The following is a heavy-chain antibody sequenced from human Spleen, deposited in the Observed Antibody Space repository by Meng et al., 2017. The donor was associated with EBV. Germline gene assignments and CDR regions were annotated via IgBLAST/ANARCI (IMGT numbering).Heavy chain of an antibody. CDR3: ASRGDGIFSNYDWFDL. V-gene: IGHV4-34*01. CDR2: VDQSGVS. D-gene: IGHD3-22*01. CDR1: GGSFTGHY. Sequence: QVQLPQWGAGLLKPAETLSLPCAVDGGSFTGHYWSWIRQPPGKGLEWIGEVDQSGVSNYNPSLKSRVTMSLDTSKNQFSLKLSSVTAADTAVYYCASRGDGIFSNYDWFDLWGQGTLVTVSS. J-gene: IGHJ5*02.